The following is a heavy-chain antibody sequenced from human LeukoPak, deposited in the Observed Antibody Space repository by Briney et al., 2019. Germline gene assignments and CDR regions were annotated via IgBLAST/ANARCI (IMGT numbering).Heavy chain of an antibody. CDR1: GGSISSSSYY. D-gene: IGHD6-13*01. Sequence: SETLSLTCTVSGGSISSSSYYWGWIRQPPGKGLEWIGSIYYSGSTYYNPSLKSRVTISIDTSKNQFSLKLSSVTAADTAVYYCARMYSSSWYGVYYFGYWGQGTLVTVSS. V-gene: IGHV4-39*01. CDR2: IYYSGST. CDR3: ARMYSSSWYGVYYFGY. J-gene: IGHJ4*02.